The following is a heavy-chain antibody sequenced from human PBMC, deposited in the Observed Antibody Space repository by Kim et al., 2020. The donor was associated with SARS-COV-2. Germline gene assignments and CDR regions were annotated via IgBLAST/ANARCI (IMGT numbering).Heavy chain of an antibody. CDR3: ARSGLDY. CDR1: GYTFSNFY. V-gene: IGHV1-2*02. Sequence: ASVKVSCKTSGYTFSNFYIHWVRQAPGRGLEWMGWFNPKSGATNYAPRFQGRVTMARHMSINSAYMELNTLRSDDTAMYYCARSGLDYWGQGTLVTVSS. J-gene: IGHJ4*02. CDR2: FNPKSGAT.